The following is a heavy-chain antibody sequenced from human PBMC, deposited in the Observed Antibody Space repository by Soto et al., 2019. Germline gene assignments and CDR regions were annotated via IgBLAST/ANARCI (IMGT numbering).Heavy chain of an antibody. J-gene: IGHJ4*02. V-gene: IGHV3-21*01. CDR3: AREDSIIIPAVSDF. CDR1: GFYFNNYG. D-gene: IGHD2-2*01. Sequence: GGSLRLSCAVSGFYFNNYGINWVRQPPGKGLEWVSSVSKSDYTYYSDSVRGRFTISRDNAKNSVSLQMNSLRAEDTAVYYCAREDSIIIPAVSDFWGQGTLVTVPS. CDR2: VSKSDYT.